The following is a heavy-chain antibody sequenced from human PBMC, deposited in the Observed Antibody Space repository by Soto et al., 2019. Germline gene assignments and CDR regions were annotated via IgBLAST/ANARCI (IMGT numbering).Heavy chain of an antibody. J-gene: IGHJ3*02. CDR3: ATSTWYAFDI. CDR2: ISGSSDFL. CDR1: GFTFSNSI. D-gene: IGHD6-13*01. Sequence: SGGSLRLSSAASGFTFSNSIINWVRQAPGQGLEWVSSISGSSDFLYYADSVKGRFTISRDTATNSLYLQMNSLRAEDTAVYYCATSTWYAFDIWGQGTMVTVSS. V-gene: IGHV3-21*01.